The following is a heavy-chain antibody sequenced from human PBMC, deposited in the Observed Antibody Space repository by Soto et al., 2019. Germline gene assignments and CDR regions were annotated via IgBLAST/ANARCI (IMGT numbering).Heavy chain of an antibody. CDR1: GFNVSSNS. CDR3: RNELHISDWC. V-gene: IGHV3-64D*06. Sequence: GVSLRLSCAASGFNVSSNSMNWVRQAPGKGLEYVSAIGPNGNGPYYADSVKGRFTISRDNSENKLYLQMTSLRVEDSAPYYCRNELHISDWCWGRGTLVTVSS. CDR2: IGPNGNGP. D-gene: IGHD2-21*01. J-gene: IGHJ4*02.